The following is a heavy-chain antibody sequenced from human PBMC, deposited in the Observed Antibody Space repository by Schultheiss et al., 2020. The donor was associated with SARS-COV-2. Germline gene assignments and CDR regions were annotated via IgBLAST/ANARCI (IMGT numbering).Heavy chain of an antibody. D-gene: IGHD6-13*01. Sequence: GESLKISCAVSGFIFSNYAMHWVRQAPGKGLEWVAVIWYDGSNKYYADSVKGRFTISRDNSKNTLYLQMNSLRAEDTAVYYCARDPEGIAAAGTAYWGQGTLVTVSS. V-gene: IGHV3-33*08. J-gene: IGHJ4*02. CDR3: ARDPEGIAAAGTAY. CDR2: IWYDGSNK. CDR1: GFIFSNYA.